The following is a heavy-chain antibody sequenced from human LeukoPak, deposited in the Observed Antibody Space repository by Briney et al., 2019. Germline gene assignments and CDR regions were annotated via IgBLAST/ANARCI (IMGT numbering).Heavy chain of an antibody. CDR2: INSYTGTT. CDR3: ARGKTIRVADPFDY. D-gene: IGHD6-19*01. V-gene: IGHV1-18*01. Sequence: ASVKVSCKASGYTFNSYGISWVRQAPGQGLEWMGWINSYTGTTNYGQKFQGRVTMTTDTSMSTAYIELRSLRSDDTAVYYCARGKTIRVADPFDYWGQGTLVTASS. J-gene: IGHJ4*02. CDR1: GYTFNSYG.